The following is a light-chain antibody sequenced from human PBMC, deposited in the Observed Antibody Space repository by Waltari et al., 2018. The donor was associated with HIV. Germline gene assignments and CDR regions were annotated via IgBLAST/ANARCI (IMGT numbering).Light chain of an antibody. V-gene: IGLV2-8*01. CDR2: DVT. Sequence: QSALTQPPSASGSPGQSVAISCTGSSNDIGTYNFVSWYQHHPGKAPKLLIYDVTRRPPGIPDRFSGTKSGYTASLTVSDLQVEDEADYYCVSYTEKDTLRLFGGGTKLAV. J-gene: IGLJ2*01. CDR3: VSYTEKDTLRL. CDR1: SNDIGTYNF.